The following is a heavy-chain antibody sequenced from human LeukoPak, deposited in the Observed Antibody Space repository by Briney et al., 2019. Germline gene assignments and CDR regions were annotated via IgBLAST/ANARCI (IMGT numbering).Heavy chain of an antibody. D-gene: IGHD2-2*01. V-gene: IGHV3-30*18. CDR2: ISYDGSNK. CDR1: GFTFSSYG. Sequence: GGSLGLSCAASGFTFSSYGMHWVRQAPGNGLEWVAVISYDGSNKYYADSVKGRFTISRDNSKNTLYLQMNSLRAEDTAVYYCAKDDIVVVPAAMGFDPWGQGTLVTVSS. CDR3: AKDDIVVVPAAMGFDP. J-gene: IGHJ5*02.